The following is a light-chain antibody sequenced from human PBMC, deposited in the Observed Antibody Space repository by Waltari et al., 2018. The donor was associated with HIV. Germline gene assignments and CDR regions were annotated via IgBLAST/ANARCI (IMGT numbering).Light chain of an antibody. V-gene: IGKV1-39*01. CDR1: QNIGDY. CDR2: GAS. J-gene: IGKJ1*01. Sequence: DIQMPQSPSSLSASVGDRVTITCRASQNIGDYLNWYHQKPGKAPQLLISGASSLQSGVPSRFRGSGSGTEFTLTISSLQPEDFATYFCQQSHNIPLTFGQGTKVEVK. CDR3: QQSHNIPLT.